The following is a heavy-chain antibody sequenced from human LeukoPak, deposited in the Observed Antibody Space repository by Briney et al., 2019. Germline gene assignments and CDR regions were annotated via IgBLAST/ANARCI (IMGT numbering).Heavy chain of an antibody. J-gene: IGHJ4*02. CDR1: GFTFSSFA. CDR2: ISGSGSST. V-gene: IGHV3-23*01. Sequence: PGGSLRLSCAASGFTFSSFAMNWVRQAPGKGLEWVSSISGSGSSTYYADSVKGRFTISRDNSKNTLYLQMSSLRAEDAAVYYCAKLHATSVTTSDDYWGQGTLVTVSS. CDR3: AKLHATSVTTSDDY. D-gene: IGHD4-11*01.